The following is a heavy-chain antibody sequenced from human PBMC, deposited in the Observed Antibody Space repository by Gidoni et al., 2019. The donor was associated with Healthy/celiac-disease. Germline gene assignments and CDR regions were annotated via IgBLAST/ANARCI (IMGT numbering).Heavy chain of an antibody. CDR1: GFTFSRSA. V-gene: IGHV3-30*04. D-gene: IGHD5-18*01. Sequence: QVQLVESGGGVVQPGRSLRLSCAASGFTFSRSAMHWVRPAPGKGLEWVAVISYDGSNKYYADSVKGRFTISRDNSKNTLYLQMNSLRAEDTAVYYCARAPYDQDTAILYFDYWGQGTLVTVSS. CDR2: ISYDGSNK. CDR3: ARAPYDQDTAILYFDY. J-gene: IGHJ4*02.